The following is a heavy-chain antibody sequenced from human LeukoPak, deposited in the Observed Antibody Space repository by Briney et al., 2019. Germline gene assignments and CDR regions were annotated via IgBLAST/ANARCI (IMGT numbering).Heavy chain of an antibody. D-gene: IGHD5-12*01. Sequence: ASVKVSCKASGYTFTSYYMHWVRQAPGQGLEWMGIINPSGGSTSYAQKFQGRVTMTRDMSTSTVYMELSSLRSEDTAVYYCARVRSGYDQRIYYYYYMDVWGKGTTVTISS. CDR3: ARVRSGYDQRIYYYYYMDV. CDR2: INPSGGST. J-gene: IGHJ6*03. CDR1: GYTFTSYY. V-gene: IGHV1-46*01.